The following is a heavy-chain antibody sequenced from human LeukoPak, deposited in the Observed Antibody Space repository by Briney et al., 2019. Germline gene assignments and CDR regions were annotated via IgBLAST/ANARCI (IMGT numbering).Heavy chain of an antibody. J-gene: IGHJ4*02. CDR1: GGSTNDYY. Sequence: SETLSLTCRVSGGSTNDYYWNWVRQPPGRGLEWIGYIYTDGSTYYNPSLKSRVTISVVTSKSQCSLKLTSVTAADTAVYYCVRGDYRLFDYWGQGTLVTVSS. V-gene: IGHV4-4*09. D-gene: IGHD4-11*01. CDR3: VRGDYRLFDY. CDR2: IYTDGST.